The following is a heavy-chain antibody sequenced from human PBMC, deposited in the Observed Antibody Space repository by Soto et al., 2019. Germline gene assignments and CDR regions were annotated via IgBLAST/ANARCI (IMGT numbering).Heavy chain of an antibody. J-gene: IGHJ5*02. V-gene: IGHV4-4*07. CDR3: VRDGTKTLRDWFDP. D-gene: IGHD1-1*01. CDR2: IYATGTT. Sequence: PSETLSLTCTVSGASISGFYWSWIRKSAGKGLEWIGRIYATGTTDYNPSLKSRVMMSVDTSKKQFSLKLRSVTAADTAVYYCVRDGTKTLRDWFDPWGQGVSVTVSS. CDR1: GASISGFY.